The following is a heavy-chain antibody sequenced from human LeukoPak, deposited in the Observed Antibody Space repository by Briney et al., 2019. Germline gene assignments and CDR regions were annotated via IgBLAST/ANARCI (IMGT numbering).Heavy chain of an antibody. J-gene: IGHJ5*02. V-gene: IGHV2-5*02. Sequence: SGPTLVKPTQTLTLTCTFSGFSLSTSGVGVGWIRQPPGKALEWLALIYWDDDKRYSPSLESRLTITKDTSKNQVVLTMTNMDPVGTATYYCAHSMVRGARFDPWGQGTLVTVSS. D-gene: IGHD3-10*01. CDR1: GFSLSTSGVG. CDR2: IYWDDDK. CDR3: AHSMVRGARFDP.